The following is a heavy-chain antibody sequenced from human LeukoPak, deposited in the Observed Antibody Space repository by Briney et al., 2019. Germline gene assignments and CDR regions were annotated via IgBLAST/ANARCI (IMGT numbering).Heavy chain of an antibody. D-gene: IGHD2-8*01. Sequence: ASVKVSCKASGYTFTSYGISWARQAPGQGLEWMGWISAYNGNTNYAQKLQGRVTMTTDTSTSTAYMELRSLRSDDTAVYYCARRYCTNGVCYTFDYWGQGTLVTVSS. CDR3: ARRYCTNGVCYTFDY. V-gene: IGHV1-18*01. CDR1: GYTFTSYG. CDR2: ISAYNGNT. J-gene: IGHJ4*02.